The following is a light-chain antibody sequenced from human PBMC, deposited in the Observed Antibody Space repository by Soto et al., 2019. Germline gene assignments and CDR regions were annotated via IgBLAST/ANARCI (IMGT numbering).Light chain of an antibody. J-gene: IGLJ2*01. V-gene: IGLV2-14*01. Sequence: QSVLTQPASVSGSPGQSITISCTGASSDVGDYSYDSWYQHHPGQAPELLIYEVSNRPSGVSHRFSGSKSGNTASLTISGLQAEDEADYYCCSYTSISTGVLFGGGTKLTVL. CDR3: CSYTSISTGVL. CDR2: EVS. CDR1: SSDVGDYSY.